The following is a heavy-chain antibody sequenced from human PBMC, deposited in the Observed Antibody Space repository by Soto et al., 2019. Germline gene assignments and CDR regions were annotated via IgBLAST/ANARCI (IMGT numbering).Heavy chain of an antibody. D-gene: IGHD6-13*01. Sequence: GGSLRLSCAASGFIFSTYTMHWVRQAPDKGLEWLTVMSYDGSQKYYADSVKGRRTISRDNSKNTLYLQMTSLRAEDTAVYHCAIAKSSSWHNFDYWGQGTLVTVSS. V-gene: IGHV3-30-3*01. CDR1: GFIFSTYT. CDR2: MSYDGSQK. J-gene: IGHJ4*02. CDR3: AIAKSSSWHNFDY.